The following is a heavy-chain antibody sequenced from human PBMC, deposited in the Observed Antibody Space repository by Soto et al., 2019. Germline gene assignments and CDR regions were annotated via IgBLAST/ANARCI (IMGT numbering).Heavy chain of an antibody. CDR3: ARKRGYSYGYPFDY. V-gene: IGHV4-34*01. Sequence: SETLSLTCAVYGGSFSGYYWSWIRQPPGRGLEWIGEINHSGSTNYNPSLKSRVTISVGTSKNQFSLKLSSVTAADTAVYYCARKRGYSYGYPFDYWGQGTLVTVSS. CDR1: GGSFSGYY. CDR2: INHSGST. J-gene: IGHJ4*02. D-gene: IGHD5-18*01.